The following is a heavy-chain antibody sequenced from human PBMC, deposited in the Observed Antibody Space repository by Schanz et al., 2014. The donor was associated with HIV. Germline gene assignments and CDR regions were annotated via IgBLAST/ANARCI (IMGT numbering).Heavy chain of an antibody. CDR3: ARDSPVAAGTLDY. D-gene: IGHD6-13*01. J-gene: IGHJ4*02. CDR1: GDTFSDYA. CDR2: IIPIFGSP. V-gene: IGHV1-69*01. Sequence: QVQLVQSGAEVKKPGSSLKVSCKLSGDTFSDYAISWVRQAPGQGLEYMGGIIPIFGSPKYAQKFQGRATITADESTSTAYMELSSLRSEDTAVYYCARDSPVAAGTLDYWGQGTLVTVSS.